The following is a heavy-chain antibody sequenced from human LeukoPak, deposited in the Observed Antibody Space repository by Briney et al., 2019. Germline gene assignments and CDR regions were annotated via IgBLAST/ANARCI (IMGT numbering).Heavy chain of an antibody. CDR3: ARPRTYYDFWRGYPPFDY. D-gene: IGHD3-3*01. Sequence: ASVKVSCKASGGTFSNYAINWMRQAPGQGLEWLGGIITNFGTTNYAQKYQGRVTITADESTSTVYVELSSLRSEDTAVYYCARPRTYYDFWRGYPPFDYWGQGTLVTVSS. CDR2: IITNFGTT. V-gene: IGHV1-69*13. J-gene: IGHJ4*02. CDR1: GGTFSNYA.